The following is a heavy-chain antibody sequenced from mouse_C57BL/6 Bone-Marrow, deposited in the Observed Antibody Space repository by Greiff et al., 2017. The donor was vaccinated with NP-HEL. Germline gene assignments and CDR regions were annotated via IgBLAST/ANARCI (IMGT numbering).Heavy chain of an antibody. CDR2: IRNKANGYTT. Sequence: DVQLQESGGGLVQPGGSLSLSCAASGFTFTDYYMSWVRQPPGKALEWLGFIRNKANGYTTEYSASVKGRFTISRDNSQSILYPQMNALRAEDSATYYCASLYAFYAMDYWGQGTSVTVSS. CDR1: GFTFTDYY. CDR3: ASLYAFYAMDY. V-gene: IGHV7-3*01. J-gene: IGHJ4*01. D-gene: IGHD2-3*01.